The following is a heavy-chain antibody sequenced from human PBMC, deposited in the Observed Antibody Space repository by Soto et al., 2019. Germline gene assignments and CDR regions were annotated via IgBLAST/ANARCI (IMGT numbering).Heavy chain of an antibody. D-gene: IGHD6-6*01. CDR2: IKEDGSEK. CDR3: GRYSSPGP. Sequence: EVQLVESGGGLVQPGGSLRLSCADSGFILRNYWMSWVRQAPGMGLQWVASIKEDGSEKYYVDPVKGRFTISRENAKNPPYSPKNRPRGEDTAVYYCGRYSSPGPWGQGILVTVSS. J-gene: IGHJ5*01. V-gene: IGHV3-7*03. CDR1: GFILRNYW.